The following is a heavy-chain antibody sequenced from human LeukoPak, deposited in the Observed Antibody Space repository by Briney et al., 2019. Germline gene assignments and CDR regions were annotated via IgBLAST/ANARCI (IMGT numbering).Heavy chain of an antibody. CDR3: ASLYFWSGYYAY. Sequence: ASVKVSCTASGYTFTGYYMHWVRQAPGQGLEWMGWINPNSGGTNYAQKFQGRVTMTRDTSISTAYMELSRLRSDDTAVYYCASLYFWSGYYAYWGQGTLVTVSS. D-gene: IGHD3-3*01. J-gene: IGHJ4*02. CDR1: GYTFTGYY. V-gene: IGHV1-2*02. CDR2: INPNSGGT.